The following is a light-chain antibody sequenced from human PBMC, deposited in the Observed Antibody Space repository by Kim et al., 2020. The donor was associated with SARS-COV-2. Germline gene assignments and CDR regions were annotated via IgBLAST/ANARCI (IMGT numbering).Light chain of an antibody. CDR2: DDD. Sequence: QSVLTQPSSASASPGQDITISCSGGRSNIERYAVNWYQHVPGAAPRLLIYDDDRRPSGVPDRFSGAKSGTSASLAISGLQSEDEADYFCASWDDSVNEGWVFGGGAQLTVL. V-gene: IGLV1-44*01. CDR3: ASWDDSVNEGWV. CDR1: RSNIERYA. J-gene: IGLJ3*02.